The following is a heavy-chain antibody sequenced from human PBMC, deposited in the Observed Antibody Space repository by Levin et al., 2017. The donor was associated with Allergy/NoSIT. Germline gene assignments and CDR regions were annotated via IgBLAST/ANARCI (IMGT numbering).Heavy chain of an antibody. CDR3: VRDHCSGGNCYSPFDF. CDR1: GFTFSTYS. Sequence: GGSLRLSCAASGFTFSTYSMNWVRQAPGKGLEWVSSISSSGDSVFYTNSLKGRFTISRDNAMNSLYLEMNSLRAEDTAVYYCVRDHCSGGNCYSPFDFWGQGTLVTVSS. CDR2: ISSSGDSV. V-gene: IGHV3-21*06. J-gene: IGHJ4*02. D-gene: IGHD2-15*01.